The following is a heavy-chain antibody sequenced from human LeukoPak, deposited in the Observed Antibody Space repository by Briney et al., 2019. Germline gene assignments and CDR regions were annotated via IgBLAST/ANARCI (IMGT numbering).Heavy chain of an antibody. CDR3: ARNLVVVARGVWFDP. Sequence: ASVRVSCKASGYTFTSYYMHWVRQAPGQGLEWMGIINPSGGSTSYAQKFQGRVTMTRDTSTSTVYMELSSLRSEDMAVYYCARNLVVVARGVWFDPWGQGTLVTVSS. CDR1: GYTFTSYY. D-gene: IGHD2-15*01. CDR2: INPSGGST. V-gene: IGHV1-46*01. J-gene: IGHJ5*02.